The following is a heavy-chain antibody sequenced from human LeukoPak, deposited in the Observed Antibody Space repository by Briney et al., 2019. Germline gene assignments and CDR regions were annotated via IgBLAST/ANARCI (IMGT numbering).Heavy chain of an antibody. J-gene: IGHJ3*02. V-gene: IGHV3-23*01. Sequence: GRSLRLSCAASGFTFSSYAMSWVRQAPGKGLEWVSAISGSGGSTYYADSVKGRFTISRDNSKNTLYLQMNSLRAEDTAVYYCAKSGRRHDAFDIWGQGTMVTVSS. D-gene: IGHD1-1*01. CDR2: ISGSGGST. CDR1: GFTFSSYA. CDR3: AKSGRRHDAFDI.